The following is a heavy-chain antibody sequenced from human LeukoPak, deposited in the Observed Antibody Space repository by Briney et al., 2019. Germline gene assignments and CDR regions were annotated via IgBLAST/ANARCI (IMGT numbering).Heavy chain of an antibody. CDR1: GFSFSRHW. CDR3: AEDHHTGAGPPLGISGLDY. Sequence: LPGGSLRLSCAASGFSFSRHWMHWVRQAPGKGLEWVAVISYDGSNKYYADSVKGRFTISRDNSKNTLYLQMNSLRAEDTAVYYCAEDHHTGAGPPLGISGLDYWGQGTLVTVSS. V-gene: IGHV3-30*18. CDR2: ISYDGSNK. D-gene: IGHD1-26*01. J-gene: IGHJ4*02.